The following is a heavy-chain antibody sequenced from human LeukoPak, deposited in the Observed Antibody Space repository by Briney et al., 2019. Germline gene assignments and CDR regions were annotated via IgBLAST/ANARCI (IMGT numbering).Heavy chain of an antibody. CDR3: ARYYDSSYFDY. CDR2: INPNSGGT. J-gene: IGHJ4*02. CDR1: GYTFTGYY. Sequence: ASVKVSCKASGYTFTGYYMHWVRQAPGQGLEWMGWINPNSGGTSYAQKFQGRVTMTRDTSISTAYMELSRLISDDTAVYYCARYYDSSYFDYWGQGTLVTVSS. D-gene: IGHD3-22*01. V-gene: IGHV1-2*02.